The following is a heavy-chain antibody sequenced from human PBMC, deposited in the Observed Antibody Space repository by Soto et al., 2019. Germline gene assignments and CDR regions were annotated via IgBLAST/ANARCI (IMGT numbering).Heavy chain of an antibody. J-gene: IGHJ4*02. V-gene: IGHV1-2*04. Sequence: EASVKVSCKASGYTFTGYYMHWVRQAPGQGLEWMGWINPNSGGTNYAQKFQGWVTMTRDTSISTAYMELSRLRSDDTAVYYCAREMATTDEYYFDYWGQGTLVTVSS. CDR2: INPNSGGT. D-gene: IGHD5-12*01. CDR3: AREMATTDEYYFDY. CDR1: GYTFTGYY.